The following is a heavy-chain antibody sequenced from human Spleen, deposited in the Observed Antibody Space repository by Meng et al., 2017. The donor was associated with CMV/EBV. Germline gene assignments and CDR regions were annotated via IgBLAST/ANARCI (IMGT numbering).Heavy chain of an antibody. D-gene: IGHD2-2*02. CDR2: IIPIFGTA. CDR3: ARELASRYCSSTSCYIRRYYFDY. V-gene: IGHV1-69*05. J-gene: IGHJ4*02. CDR1: GGTFSSYA. Sequence: SVKVSCKASGGTFSSYAISWVRQAPGQGLEWMGGIIPIFGTANYAQKFQGRVTITTDESTSTAYMELSSLRSEDTAVYYCARELASRYCSSTSCYIRRYYFDYWGQGTLVTVSS.